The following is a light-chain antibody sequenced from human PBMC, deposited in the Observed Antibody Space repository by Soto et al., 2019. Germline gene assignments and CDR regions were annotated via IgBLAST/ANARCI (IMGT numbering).Light chain of an antibody. J-gene: IGKJ2*01. CDR1: QSVASNY. V-gene: IGKV3-20*01. CDR2: GAS. CDR3: QQYGISPPYT. Sequence: EIGLTQSRGTLSLSPGERATLSCRASQSVASNYLAWYQQKPGQTPRLLIYGASSRATDIPDRFSGSGSGTDFTLTISSLEPEDFAVYYCQQYGISPPYTFGQGTKLEIK.